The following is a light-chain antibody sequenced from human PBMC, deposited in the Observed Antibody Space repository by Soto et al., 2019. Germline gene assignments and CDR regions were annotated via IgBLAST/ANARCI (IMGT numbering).Light chain of an antibody. CDR3: MQETHRRIT. J-gene: IGKJ5*01. V-gene: IGKV2-30*01. CDR2: KVS. CDR1: QGLLYSDGNTY. Sequence: VVMTQSPLSLSVTLGQPASISCWSTQGLLYSDGNTYLNWFQQRPGQSPRRLLYKVSDRDSGVPERLRLSWAAVNVGVKVSRVEAEDVGVYYCMQETHRRITGGQGAGPEIK.